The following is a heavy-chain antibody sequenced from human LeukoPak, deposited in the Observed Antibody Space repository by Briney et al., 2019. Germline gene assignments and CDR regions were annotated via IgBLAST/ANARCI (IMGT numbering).Heavy chain of an antibody. CDR2: ISYDGSNK. CDR3: ATEFGGSFHY. J-gene: IGHJ4*02. Sequence: GGSLRLSCAASGFTFSSYGMHWVRQAPGKGLEWVAVISYDGSNKYYADSVKGRFTISRDSSKNTLYLQMNSLRPEDTAVYYCATEFGGSFHYWGQGTLVTVSS. CDR1: GFTFSSYG. V-gene: IGHV3-30*19. D-gene: IGHD1-26*01.